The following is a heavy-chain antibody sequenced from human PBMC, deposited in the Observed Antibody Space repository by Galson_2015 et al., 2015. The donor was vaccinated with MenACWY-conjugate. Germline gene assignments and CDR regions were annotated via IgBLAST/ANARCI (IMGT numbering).Heavy chain of an antibody. J-gene: IGHJ4*02. V-gene: IGHV3-74*01. D-gene: IGHD1-26*01. CDR1: GFIFNTHW. Sequence: LRLSCAASGFIFNTHWMHWVRQAPGKGLVWVSRINPGGSSTTYADSVKDRFTISRDNAKNTLYLQMNSLRPEDTAVFYCAKTRGASFYFDSWGQGTLVTVSS. CDR2: INPGGSST. CDR3: AKTRGASFYFDS.